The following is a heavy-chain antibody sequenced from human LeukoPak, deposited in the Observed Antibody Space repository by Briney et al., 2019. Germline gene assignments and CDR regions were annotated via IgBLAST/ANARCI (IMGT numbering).Heavy chain of an antibody. CDR3: ARVEYGSSSAPLDY. D-gene: IGHD6-6*01. J-gene: IGHJ4*02. Sequence: GGSLRLSCAASGFTFSSYGMHWVRQAPGKGLEWVAVIWYDGSNKYYADSVKGRFTISRDNSKNTLYLQMNSLRAEDTAVYYCARVEYGSSSAPLDYWGKEPLVPVPS. CDR1: GFTFSSYG. V-gene: IGHV3-33*01. CDR2: IWYDGSNK.